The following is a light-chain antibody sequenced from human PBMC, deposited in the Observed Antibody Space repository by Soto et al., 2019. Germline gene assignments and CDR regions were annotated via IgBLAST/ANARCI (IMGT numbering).Light chain of an antibody. V-gene: IGLV2-14*01. Sequence: QSALTQPASVSGSPGQSITISCTGTSSDVGGYNYVSWYQQHPGKATNLMIYEVSNRPSGVSNRFSGSKSGNTASLTISGLQAEDEADYYCSSYTSSSTLFGTGTKLTVL. CDR2: EVS. J-gene: IGLJ1*01. CDR3: SSYTSSSTL. CDR1: SSDVGGYNY.